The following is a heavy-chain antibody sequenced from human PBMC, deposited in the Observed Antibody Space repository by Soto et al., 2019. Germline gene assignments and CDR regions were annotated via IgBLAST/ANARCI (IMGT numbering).Heavy chain of an antibody. D-gene: IGHD4-17*01. J-gene: IGHJ4*02. CDR1: GYTFTSYG. CDR3: ARGPTTVTTLVDY. CDR2: INPSGGST. Sequence: ASVKVSCKASGYTFTSYGISWVRQAPGQGLEWMGWINPSGGSTSYAQKFQGRVTMTRDTSTSTVYMELSSLRSEDTAVYYCARGPTTVTTLVDYWGQGTLVTVSS. V-gene: IGHV1-46*03.